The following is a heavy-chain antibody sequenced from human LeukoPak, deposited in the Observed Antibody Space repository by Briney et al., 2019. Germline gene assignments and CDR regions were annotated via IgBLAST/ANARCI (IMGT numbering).Heavy chain of an antibody. D-gene: IGHD1-26*01. Sequence: ASVKVSCKASGYTFTSYDINWVRQATGQGLEWMGWMNPNSGNTGYAQKFQGRVTITRNTSISTAYMELSSVRSEDTAVYYCARGGEYSGSYYDWFDPWGQGNLVTVSS. V-gene: IGHV1-8*03. J-gene: IGHJ5*02. CDR3: ARGGEYSGSYYDWFDP. CDR2: MNPNSGNT. CDR1: GYTFTSYD.